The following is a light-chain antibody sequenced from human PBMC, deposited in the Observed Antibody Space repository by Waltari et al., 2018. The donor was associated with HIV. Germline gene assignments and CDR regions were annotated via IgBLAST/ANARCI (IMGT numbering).Light chain of an antibody. J-gene: IGKJ1*01. CDR1: QSVSSY. CDR2: DAS. Sequence: EIVLTQSPATLSLSPGERATLSCRASQSVSSYLAWYQQKPGKAPRVLIYDASNRGTGIPARFSGSGSGTDFTLTISSLEPEDFAVYYCQQRSNWRPWTFGQGTKVEIK. V-gene: IGKV3-11*01. CDR3: QQRSNWRPWT.